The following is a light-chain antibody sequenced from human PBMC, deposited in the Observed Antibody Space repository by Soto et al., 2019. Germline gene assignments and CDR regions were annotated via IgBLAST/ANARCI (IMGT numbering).Light chain of an antibody. CDR3: QQYNNWHPWT. V-gene: IGKV3-15*01. CDR1: QSVSSN. CDR2: GAS. J-gene: IGKJ1*01. Sequence: EILFTQSPGTLSLSPGERVTLPCRASQSVSSNYLAWYQQKPGQAPRLIIYGASTRANGIPARFSGSGSGTEFTLTISSLQSEDFAVYYCQQYNNWHPWTFGQGTKVDIK.